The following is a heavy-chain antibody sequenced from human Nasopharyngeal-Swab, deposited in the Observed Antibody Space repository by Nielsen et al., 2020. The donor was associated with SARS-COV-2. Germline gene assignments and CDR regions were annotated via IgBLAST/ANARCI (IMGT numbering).Heavy chain of an antibody. Sequence: ASVKVSCKASGYTLTGYYMHWVRQAPGQGLEWIGWITPYNVNTDYAQKFQGRVTMTTDTSTTTAYMELGSLISDDTAVYYCALGLELLWPTKDAFDIWGQGTMVSISS. J-gene: IGHJ3*02. D-gene: IGHD3-10*01. CDR1: GYTLTGYY. CDR2: ITPYNVNT. CDR3: ALGLELLWPTKDAFDI. V-gene: IGHV1-18*04.